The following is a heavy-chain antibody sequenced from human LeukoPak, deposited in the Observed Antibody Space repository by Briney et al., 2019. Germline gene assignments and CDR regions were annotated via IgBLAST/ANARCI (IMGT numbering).Heavy chain of an antibody. D-gene: IGHD6-13*01. CDR3: TAGVAAPGTSEGHDY. CDR1: GFTFSKAW. Sequence: PGGSLRLSCAASGFTFSKAWMSWVRQAPGKGLEWAGRIKTKTDGGKTEYAAPVKGRFTISRDGSKNTVFLQMNSLKIEDTAVYYCTAGVAAPGTSEGHDYWGQGILVTVS. J-gene: IGHJ4*02. V-gene: IGHV3-15*01. CDR2: IKTKTDGGKT.